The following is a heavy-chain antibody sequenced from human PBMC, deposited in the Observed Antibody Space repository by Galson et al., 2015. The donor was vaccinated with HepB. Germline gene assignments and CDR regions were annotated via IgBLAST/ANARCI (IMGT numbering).Heavy chain of an antibody. V-gene: IGHV5-10-1*01. Sequence: QSGAEVKKPGESLRISCKGSGSSFTSYWISWVRQMPGKGLEWMGRIDPSDSYTNYSPSFQGHVTISADKSISTAYLQWSSLKASDTAMYYCARLADVQLRGSDAFDIWGQGTMVTVSS. J-gene: IGHJ3*02. CDR3: ARLADVQLRGSDAFDI. CDR2: IDPSDSYT. CDR1: GSSFTSYW. D-gene: IGHD5-18*01.